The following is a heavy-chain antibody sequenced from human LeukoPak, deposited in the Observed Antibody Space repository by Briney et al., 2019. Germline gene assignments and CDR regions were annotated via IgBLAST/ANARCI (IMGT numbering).Heavy chain of an antibody. CDR1: GYTFTGNY. Sequence: ASVKVSCKASGYTFTGNYMHWVRHPPGQGLEWMGWINPNSGGTNNAQKFQGRVTMTRDTSISTAYMELSRLRSDDTAVYNCARAPHPVNRPWVEHFDYWGQGTLVTVSS. J-gene: IGHJ4*02. D-gene: IGHD1-26*01. CDR2: INPNSGGT. V-gene: IGHV1-2*02. CDR3: ARAPHPVNRPWVEHFDY.